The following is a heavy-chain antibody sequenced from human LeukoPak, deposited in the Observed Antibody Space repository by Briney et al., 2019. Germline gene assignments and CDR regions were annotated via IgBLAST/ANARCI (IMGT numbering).Heavy chain of an antibody. Sequence: QTGGSLRLSCAASGFTFSSYGMSWVRQAPGKGLEWVSAISGSGGSTYYADSVKGRFTISRDNSKNTLYLQMNSLRAEDTAVYYCAKDRQDSGSYSLFLDYWGQGTLVTVSS. CDR3: AKDRQDSGSYSLFLDY. CDR2: ISGSGGST. D-gene: IGHD1-26*01. J-gene: IGHJ4*02. V-gene: IGHV3-23*01. CDR1: GFTFSSYG.